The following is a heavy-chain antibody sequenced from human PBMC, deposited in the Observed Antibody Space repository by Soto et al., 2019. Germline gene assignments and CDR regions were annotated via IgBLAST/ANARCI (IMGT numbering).Heavy chain of an antibody. CDR2: ISYDGNNE. CDR1: GFTFSSHG. Sequence: QVQLVESGGGVVQPGRSLSLSCTASGFTFSSHGMHWVRQTPGMGLEWVAHISYDGNNEHYTDSVKGRFTISRDNSKNTVYLQMNSLRTEDTALYYCAKDTYYHDSSGYYVFDHWGQGTLVTVSS. J-gene: IGHJ4*02. V-gene: IGHV3-30*18. D-gene: IGHD3-22*01. CDR3: AKDTYYHDSSGYYVFDH.